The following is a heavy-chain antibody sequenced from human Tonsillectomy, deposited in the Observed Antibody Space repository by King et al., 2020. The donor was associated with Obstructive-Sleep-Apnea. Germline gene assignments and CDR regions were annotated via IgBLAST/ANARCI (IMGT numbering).Heavy chain of an antibody. Sequence: VQLVESGAEVMKSGESLRISCKGSGYSFTKFWIIWVRQVPGKGLEWMGRVDPSDSYTNYSPSYRGHVTISVDKSLTTAYLQWSSLKASDTAVYYCARQPPRGMDVWGQGTTVTVSS. CDR1: GYSFTKFW. J-gene: IGHJ6*02. CDR3: ARQPPRGMDV. V-gene: IGHV5-10-1*01. CDR2: VDPSDSYT.